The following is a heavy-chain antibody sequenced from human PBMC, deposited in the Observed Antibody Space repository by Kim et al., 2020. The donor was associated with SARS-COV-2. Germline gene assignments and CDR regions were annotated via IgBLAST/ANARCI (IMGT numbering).Heavy chain of an antibody. Sequence: GGSLRLSCAASGFTVSSNYMSWVRQAPGKGLEWVSVIYSGGSTYYADSVKGRFTISRDNSKNTLYLQMNSLRAEDTAVYYCARDGGGYRRGFDYWGQGTLVTVSS. D-gene: IGHD3-16*01. J-gene: IGHJ4*02. V-gene: IGHV3-53*01. CDR2: IYSGGST. CDR1: GFTVSSNY. CDR3: ARDGGGYRRGFDY.